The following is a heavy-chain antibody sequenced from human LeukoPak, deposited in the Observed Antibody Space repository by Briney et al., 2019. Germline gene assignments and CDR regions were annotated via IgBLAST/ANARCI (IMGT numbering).Heavy chain of an antibody. D-gene: IGHD4-17*01. CDR3: VRLFGGVTTFDY. CDR1: GFTFSSYE. CDR2: ISSSGSTI. V-gene: IGHV3-48*03. J-gene: IGHJ4*02. Sequence: PGGSLRLSCAASGFTFSSYEMNWVRQAPGKGLEWVSYISSSGSTIYYADSVRGRFTISRDNAKNSLYLQVNSLRVDDTAVYYCVRLFGGVTTFDYWGQGTLVTVSS.